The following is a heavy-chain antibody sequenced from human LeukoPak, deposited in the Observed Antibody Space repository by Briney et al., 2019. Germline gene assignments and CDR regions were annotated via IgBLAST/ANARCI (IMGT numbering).Heavy chain of an antibody. CDR3: ASGYYYDNSGYYYNSY. CDR2: IKQDGSEK. V-gene: IGHV3-7*01. CDR1: GFTFTSCW. D-gene: IGHD3-22*01. J-gene: IGHJ4*02. Sequence: GGSLRLSCAASGFTFTSCWMNWVRHAPGKGLEWVANIKQDGSEKYYVDSVKGRFTISRDNAKNSLYLQMNSMRAEDTAVYYCASGYYYDNSGYYYNSYWGQGTLVTVSS.